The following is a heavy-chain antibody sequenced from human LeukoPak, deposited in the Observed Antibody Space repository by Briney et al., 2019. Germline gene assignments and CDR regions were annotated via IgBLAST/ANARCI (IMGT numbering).Heavy chain of an antibody. D-gene: IGHD6-19*01. Sequence: ASVKVSCKASGYTFTSYGISWVRQAPGQGLEWMGWINPNSGGTNYAQKFQGRVTMTRDTSISTAYMELSRLRSDDTAVYYCARVGYSVGWFGWYFEYWGQGTLVTVSS. V-gene: IGHV1-2*02. CDR2: INPNSGGT. CDR1: GYTFTSYG. CDR3: ARVGYSVGWFGWYFEY. J-gene: IGHJ4*02.